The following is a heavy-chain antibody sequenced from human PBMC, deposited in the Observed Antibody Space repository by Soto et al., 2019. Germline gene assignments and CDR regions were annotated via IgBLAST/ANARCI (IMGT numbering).Heavy chain of an antibody. V-gene: IGHV3-30*19. CDR3: ARRLTTTVTAMGY. CDR2: ISDDGTNK. Sequence: GGSLRLSCAASGFTFSSYGMHWVRQAPGKGLEWVAAISDDGTNKYTADSVKGRFTISRDNSRNTVYLQVNSLRIEDTAVYYCARRLTTTVTAMGYWGQGTPVTVSS. CDR1: GFTFSSYG. D-gene: IGHD2-21*02. J-gene: IGHJ4*02.